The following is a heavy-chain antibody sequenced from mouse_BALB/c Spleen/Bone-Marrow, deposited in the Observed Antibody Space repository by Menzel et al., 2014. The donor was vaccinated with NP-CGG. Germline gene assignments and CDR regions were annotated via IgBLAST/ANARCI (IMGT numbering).Heavy chain of an antibody. D-gene: IGHD1-1*01. CDR2: IFPGTGTT. Sequence: VQLQQSGAELVKPGASVKLSCKTSGYTFTNYWIQWVKQRPGQGLGWTGEIFPGTGTTYYNEKFKGKATLTIDTSSSTAYMQLSSLTSEDSAVYFCARHYYGSSDAMDYWGQGTSVTVSS. V-gene: IGHV1S132*01. CDR3: ARHYYGSSDAMDY. J-gene: IGHJ4*01. CDR1: GYTFTNYW.